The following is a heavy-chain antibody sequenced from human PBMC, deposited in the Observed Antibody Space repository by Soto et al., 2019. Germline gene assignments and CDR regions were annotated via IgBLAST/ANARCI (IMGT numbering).Heavy chain of an antibody. CDR1: GFTFSSYA. CDR2: ISGSGGST. J-gene: IGHJ6*02. CDR3: ARLRLDYYDSSGYAFGMDV. Sequence: GGSLRLSCAAPGFTFSSYAMSWVRQAPGKGLEWVSAISGSGGSTYYADSVKGRFTISRDNSKNTLYLQMNSLRAEDTAVYYCARLRLDYYDSSGYAFGMDVWGQGTTVTVSS. D-gene: IGHD3-22*01. V-gene: IGHV3-23*01.